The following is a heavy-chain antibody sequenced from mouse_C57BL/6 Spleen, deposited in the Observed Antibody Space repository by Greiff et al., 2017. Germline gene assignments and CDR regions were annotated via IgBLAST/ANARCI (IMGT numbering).Heavy chain of an antibody. V-gene: IGHV1-72*01. D-gene: IGHD2-3*01. CDR2: IDPNSGGT. Sequence: QVQLQQPGAELVKPGASVKLSCKASGYTFTSYWMHWVKQRPGRGLEWIGRIDPNSGGTKYNEKFKSKATLTVDKPSSTAYLQLSSLTSEDSAVYYWARSFDGYYGGSYFDYWGQGTTLTVSS. CDR3: ARSFDGYYGGSYFDY. CDR1: GYTFTSYW. J-gene: IGHJ2*01.